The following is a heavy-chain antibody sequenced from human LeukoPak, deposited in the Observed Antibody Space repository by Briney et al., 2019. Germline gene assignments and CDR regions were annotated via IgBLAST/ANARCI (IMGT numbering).Heavy chain of an antibody. V-gene: IGHV4-59*01. Sequence: PSETLSLTCTVSGGSISSYYWSWIRQPPGKGLEWIGYIYYSGSTNYNPSLKSRVTISVDTSKNQFSLKLSSVTAADTAVYYCAASHQRDYDILTGYQGGPNFDYWGQGTLVTVSS. CDR2: IYYSGST. CDR1: GGSISSYY. CDR3: AASHQRDYDILTGYQGGPNFDY. J-gene: IGHJ4*02. D-gene: IGHD3-9*01.